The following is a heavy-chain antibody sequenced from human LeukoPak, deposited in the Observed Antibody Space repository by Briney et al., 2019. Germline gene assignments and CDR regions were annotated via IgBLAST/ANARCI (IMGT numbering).Heavy chain of an antibody. CDR3: AKVSIVVVPAASGEY. V-gene: IGHV3-30*02. D-gene: IGHD2-2*01. CDR2: IRYDGSKK. J-gene: IGHJ4*02. CDR1: GFTFNNYG. Sequence: GGSLRLSCAASGFTFNNYGMHWVRQAPGKGQEWVALIRYDGSKKYYADSVKGRFTISRDNSKNTLYLQMNSLRAEDTAVYYCAKVSIVVVPAASGEYWGQGTLVTVSS.